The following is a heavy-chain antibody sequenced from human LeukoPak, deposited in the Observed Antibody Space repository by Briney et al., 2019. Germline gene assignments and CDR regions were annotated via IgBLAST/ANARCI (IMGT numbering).Heavy chain of an antibody. V-gene: IGHV1-18*01. CDR3: ARDLGSPLVVPAANDY. CDR2: ISAYNGNT. CDR1: GYTFTSYG. D-gene: IGHD2-2*01. J-gene: IGHJ4*02. Sequence: GASVKVSCKASGYTFTSYGISWVRQAPGQGLEWMGWISAYNGNTNYAQKLQGRVTMTTDTSTSTAYMGLRSLRSDDTAVYYCARDLGSPLVVPAANDYWGQGTLVTVSS.